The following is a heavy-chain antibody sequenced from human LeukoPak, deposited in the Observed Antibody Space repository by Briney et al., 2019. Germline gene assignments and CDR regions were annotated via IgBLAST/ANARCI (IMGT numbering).Heavy chain of an antibody. CDR1: GFTFSSYG. J-gene: IGHJ4*02. V-gene: IGHV3-30*02. D-gene: IGHD6-6*01. CDR3: ATFYSSSSYFDY. CDR2: IRYDGSNK. Sequence: GGSLRLSFAASGFTFSSYGMHWVRQAPGKGLEWVAFIRYDGSNKYYADSVKGRFTISRDNSKNTLYLQMNSLRAEDTAVYYCATFYSSSSYFDYWGQGTLVTVSS.